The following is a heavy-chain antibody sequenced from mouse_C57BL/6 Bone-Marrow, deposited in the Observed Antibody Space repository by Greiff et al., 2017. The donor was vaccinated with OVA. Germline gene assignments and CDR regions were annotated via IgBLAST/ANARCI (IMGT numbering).Heavy chain of an antibody. D-gene: IGHD3-3*01. CDR3: AREGLVWYFDV. J-gene: IGHJ1*03. CDR1: GYSITSGYY. V-gene: IGHV3-6*01. Sequence: EVKLVESGPGLVKPSQSLSLTCSVTGYSITSGYYWNWIRQFPGNKLEWMGYISYDGSNNYNPSLKNRISITRDTSKNQFFLKLNSVTTEDTATYYCAREGLVWYFDVWGTGTTVTVSS. CDR2: ISYDGSN.